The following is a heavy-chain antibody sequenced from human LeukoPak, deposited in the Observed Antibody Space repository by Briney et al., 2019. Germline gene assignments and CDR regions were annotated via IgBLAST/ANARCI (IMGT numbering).Heavy chain of an antibody. CDR3: ARDWRLDWFDP. J-gene: IGHJ5*02. Sequence: GGSLRLSCAASGFTFSDYEMNWVRQAPGKGLEWVSYISSSGSTIYYADSVKGRFTISRDNAKNSLYLQMNSLRAEDTAVYYCARDWRLDWFDPWGQGTLVTVSS. CDR2: ISSSGSTI. V-gene: IGHV3-48*03. D-gene: IGHD3-3*01. CDR1: GFTFSDYE.